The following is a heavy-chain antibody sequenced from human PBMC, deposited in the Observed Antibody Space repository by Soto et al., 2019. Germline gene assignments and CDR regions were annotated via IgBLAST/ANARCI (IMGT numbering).Heavy chain of an antibody. CDR1: VFTCISDI. V-gene: IGHV3-21*01. CDR3: ATDGDRSSWYLPSYYYGTDV. Sequence: VVSRILSCSSSVFTCISDIINWVRQAPVNWLEWVGSISSSSIYIYYSDSWKGLFTISRDNSKNSLYLQMNSLRAQDTAVYYCATDGDRSSWYLPSYYYGTDVWGQRTPVTVSS. CDR2: ISSSSIYI. D-gene: IGHD6-13*01. J-gene: IGHJ6*02.